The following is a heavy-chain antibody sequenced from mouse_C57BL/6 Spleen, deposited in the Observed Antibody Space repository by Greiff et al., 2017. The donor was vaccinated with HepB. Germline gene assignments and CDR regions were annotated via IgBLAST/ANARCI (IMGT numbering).Heavy chain of an antibody. Sequence: EVQLQQSGPELVKPGASVKMSCKASGYTFTDYNMHWVKQSHGKSLEWIGYINPNNGGTSYNQKFKGKATLTVNKSSSTAYMELRILTSEDSAVYYCARGYHYYGSSPFAYWGQGTLVTVSA. J-gene: IGHJ3*01. D-gene: IGHD1-1*01. CDR3: ARGYHYYGSSPFAY. V-gene: IGHV1-22*01. CDR2: INPNNGGT. CDR1: GYTFTDYN.